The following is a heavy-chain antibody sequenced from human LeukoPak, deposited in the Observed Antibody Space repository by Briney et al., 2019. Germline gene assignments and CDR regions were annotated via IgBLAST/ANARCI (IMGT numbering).Heavy chain of an antibody. J-gene: IGHJ5*02. D-gene: IGHD5-18*01. V-gene: IGHV4-30-2*01. CDR1: GGSISSGGYY. Sequence: SETLSLTCTVSGGSISSGGYYWSWIRQPPGKGLEWIGYIYHSGSTYYNPSLKSRVTISVDRSKNQFSLKLSSVTAADTAVYYCARGPSGYSYENWFDPWAREPWSPSPQ. CDR2: IYHSGST. CDR3: ARGPSGYSYENWFDP.